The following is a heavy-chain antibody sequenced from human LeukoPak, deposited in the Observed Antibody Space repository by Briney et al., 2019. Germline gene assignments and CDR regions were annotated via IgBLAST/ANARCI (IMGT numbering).Heavy chain of an antibody. CDR2: IKQDGSEK. D-gene: IGHD6-13*01. Sequence: GGSLRLSCAASGFTFSSYWMSWVRQAPGKGLEWVANIKQDGSEKYYVDPVKGRFTISRDNAKNSLYLQMNSLRAEDTAVYYCAREGAYSSSWHPYYYYGMDVWGQGTTVTVSS. CDR1: GFTFSSYW. J-gene: IGHJ6*02. CDR3: AREGAYSSSWHPYYYYGMDV. V-gene: IGHV3-7*01.